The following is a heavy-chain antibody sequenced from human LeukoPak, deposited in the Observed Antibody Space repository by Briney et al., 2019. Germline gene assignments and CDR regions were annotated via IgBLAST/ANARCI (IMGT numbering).Heavy chain of an antibody. D-gene: IGHD3-10*01. CDR1: GGTFSSYA. V-gene: IGHV1-69*06. J-gene: IGHJ5*02. CDR3: ARERLWFGEFLFDP. CDR2: IIPIFGTA. Sequence: GASVKVSCKASGGTFSSYAISWVRQAPGQGLEWMGGIIPIFGTANYAQKFQGRVTITADKSTRTAYMELSSLRSEDMAVYYCARERLWFGEFLFDPWGQGTLVTVSS.